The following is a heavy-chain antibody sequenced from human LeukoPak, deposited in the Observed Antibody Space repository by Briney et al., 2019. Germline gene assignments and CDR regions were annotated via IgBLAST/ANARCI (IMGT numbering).Heavy chain of an antibody. J-gene: IGHJ4*02. CDR3: ARPGRENYYDSSGLKY. CDR1: GYSFTNYW. CDR2: IYPGDSDT. Sequence: GESLKISCKGSGYSFTNYWIGWVRQMPGKGLEWMGIIYPGDSDTRYSPSFQGQVTISVDKSISTAYLQWSSLKASDTAMYYCARPGRENYYDSSGLKYWGQGTLVTVSS. V-gene: IGHV5-51*01. D-gene: IGHD3-22*01.